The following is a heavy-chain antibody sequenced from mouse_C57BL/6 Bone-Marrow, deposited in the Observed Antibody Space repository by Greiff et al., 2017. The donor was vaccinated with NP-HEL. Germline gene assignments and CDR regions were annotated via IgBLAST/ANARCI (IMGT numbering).Heavy chain of an antibody. CDR2: INPYNGGT. Sequence: EVQLQESGPELVKPGASVKMSCKASGYTFTDYYMNWVKQSHGKSLEWIGVINPYNGGTSYNQKFKGKATLTVDKSSSTAYMELNSLTSEDSAVYYCARSPLYGYDRDYWGQGTTLTVSS. J-gene: IGHJ2*01. V-gene: IGHV1-19*01. CDR3: ARSPLYGYDRDY. CDR1: GYTFTDYY. D-gene: IGHD2-2*01.